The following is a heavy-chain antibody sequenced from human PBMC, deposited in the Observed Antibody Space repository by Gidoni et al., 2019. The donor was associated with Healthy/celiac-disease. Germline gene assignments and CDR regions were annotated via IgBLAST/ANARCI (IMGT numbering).Heavy chain of an antibody. D-gene: IGHD4-17*01. CDR3: AKDYGGNSGALDY. CDR1: GFTFDDYA. J-gene: IGHJ4*02. V-gene: IGHV3-9*01. CDR2: ISWNSGSI. Sequence: EVQLVESGGGLVQPGRSLRLSCAASGFTFDDYAMHWVRQAPGKGLEWVSGISWNSGSIGYADSVKGRFTISRDNAKNSLYLQMNSLRAEDTALYYCAKDYGGNSGALDYWGQGTLVTVSS.